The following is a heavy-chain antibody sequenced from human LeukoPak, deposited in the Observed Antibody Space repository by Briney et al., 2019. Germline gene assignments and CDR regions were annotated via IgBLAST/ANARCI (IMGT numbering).Heavy chain of an antibody. J-gene: IGHJ4*02. CDR2: IWSDGTDK. CDR1: GFTFSHYG. D-gene: IGHD4-11*01. V-gene: IGHV3-33*06. Sequence: GGSLRLSCATSGFTFSHYGMHWVRQAPGRGLEWVAVIWSDGTDKYYGDSVKGRFTISRDNSKNTVYLQMNSLRVEDTAVYYCAKDAQRGFDFSNSLESWGQGTLVTVSS. CDR3: AKDAQRGFDFSNSLES.